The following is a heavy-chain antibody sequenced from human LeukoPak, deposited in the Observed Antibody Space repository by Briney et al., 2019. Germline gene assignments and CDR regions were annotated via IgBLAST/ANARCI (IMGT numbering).Heavy chain of an antibody. CDR3: ARDNRFHSGYDRALDY. V-gene: IGHV3-21*01. J-gene: IGHJ4*02. CDR2: ISSSSSYI. D-gene: IGHD5-12*01. Sequence: RSGESLRLSRGASGLTVSSYVMNWVRQAPGKGLEWVSSISSSSSYIYYADSVKGRFTISRDNAKNSLYLQMNSLRAEDTAVYYCARDNRFHSGYDRALDYWGQGTLVTVSS. CDR1: GLTVSSYV.